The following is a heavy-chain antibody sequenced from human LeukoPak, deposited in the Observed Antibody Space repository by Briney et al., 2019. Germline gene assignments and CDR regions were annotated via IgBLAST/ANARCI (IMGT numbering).Heavy chain of an antibody. J-gene: IGHJ4*02. CDR2: IRYDGSNK. V-gene: IGHV3-30*02. CDR1: GFTFSSYG. D-gene: IGHD6-19*01. Sequence: GGSLRLSCAASGFTFSSYGMHWVRQAPGKGLEWVAFIRYDGSNKYYADSVKGRFTISRDNSKNTLYLQMNSLRAEDTAVYYCAKTESSGWRGDSDFDYWGQGTLVTVSS. CDR3: AKTESSGWRGDSDFDY.